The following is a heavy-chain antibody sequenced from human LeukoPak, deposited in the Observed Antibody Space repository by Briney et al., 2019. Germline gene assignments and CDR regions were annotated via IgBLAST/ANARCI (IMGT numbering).Heavy chain of an antibody. D-gene: IGHD3-10*01. CDR1: GFTFDDYG. Sequence: PGGSLRLSCAASGFTFDDYGMSWVRQAPGKGLEWVSGINWNGGSTGYADSVKGRFTISRDNAKNSLYLQMSSLRAEDTALYYCARYGSVKQYYYYYYMDVWGKGTTVTVSS. CDR3: ARYGSVKQYYYYYYMDV. V-gene: IGHV3-20*04. J-gene: IGHJ6*03. CDR2: INWNGGST.